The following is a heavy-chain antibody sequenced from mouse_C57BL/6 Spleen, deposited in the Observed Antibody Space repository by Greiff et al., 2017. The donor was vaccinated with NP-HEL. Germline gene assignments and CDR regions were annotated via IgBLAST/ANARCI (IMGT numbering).Heavy chain of an antibody. CDR1: GYTFTDYE. D-gene: IGHD1-1*01. J-gene: IGHJ4*01. V-gene: IGHV1-15*01. Sequence: QVQLQQSGAELVRPGASVTLSCKASGYTFTDYEMHWVKQTPVHGLEWIGAIDPATGGTAYNQKFKGKAILTADKSSSTAYMELRSLTSEDSAVYYCTRGGYGSSPSYAMDYWGQGTSVTVSS. CDR3: TRGGYGSSPSYAMDY. CDR2: IDPATGGT.